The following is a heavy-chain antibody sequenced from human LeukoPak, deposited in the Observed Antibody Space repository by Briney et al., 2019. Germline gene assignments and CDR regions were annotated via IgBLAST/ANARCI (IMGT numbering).Heavy chain of an antibody. CDR3: ARDGLPTVGTAMVYYSDY. D-gene: IGHD5-18*01. CDR2: ISSSSSYI. CDR1: GFTFSSYS. J-gene: IGHJ4*02. V-gene: IGHV3-21*01. Sequence: GGSLRLSCAASGFTFSSYSMNWVRQAPGKGLEWVSSISSSSSYIYYADSVKGRFTISRDNAKNSLYLQMNSLRAEDTAVYYCARDGLPTVGTAMVYYSDYWGQGTLVTVSS.